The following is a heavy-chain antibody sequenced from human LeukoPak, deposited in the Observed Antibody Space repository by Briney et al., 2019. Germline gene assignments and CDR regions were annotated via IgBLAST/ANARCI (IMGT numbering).Heavy chain of an antibody. V-gene: IGHV3-74*01. J-gene: IGHJ6*04. CDR3: ARDPGSSSWPDYRGV. CDR2: INSDGSST. CDR1: GFTFSSNW. Sequence: PGGSLRLSCAASGFTFSSNWMHWVRQAPGKGLVWVSRINSDGSSTSYADSVKGRFTISRDNAKNTRYLQMNRPRAEDTAVYYCARDPGSSSWPDYRGVWGKGTTVTVSS. D-gene: IGHD6-13*01.